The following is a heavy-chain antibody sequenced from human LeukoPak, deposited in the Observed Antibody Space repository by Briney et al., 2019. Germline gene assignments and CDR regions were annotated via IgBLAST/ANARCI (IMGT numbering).Heavy chain of an antibody. D-gene: IGHD6-19*01. CDR3: AKAVAGAHYFDY. CDR2: IYYSGST. V-gene: IGHV4-31*03. CDR1: GGSISSGGYY. J-gene: IGHJ4*02. Sequence: SETLSLTCTVSGGSISSGGYYWSWIRQHPGKGLEWIGYIYYSGSTYYNPSLKSRVTISVDTSKNQFSLKLSSVTAADTAVYYCAKAVAGAHYFDYWGQGTLVTVSS.